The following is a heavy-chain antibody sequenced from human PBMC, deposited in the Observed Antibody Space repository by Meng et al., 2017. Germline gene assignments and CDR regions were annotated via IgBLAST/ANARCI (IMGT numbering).Heavy chain of an antibody. CDR1: GFTFNNYW. V-gene: IGHV3-74*01. J-gene: IGHJ4*02. CDR3: LDEAPRSDY. D-gene: IGHD1-1*01. Sequence: EGKLVGSGGGLVQPGGSLRLSCAVSGFTFNNYWMHWVRQVPGKGLVWVSRISGDGSITNYADSVRGRFTISRDNAKNTLYLQMNSLRPEDTAVYYCLDEAPRSDYWGQGSLVTVSS. CDR2: ISGDGSIT.